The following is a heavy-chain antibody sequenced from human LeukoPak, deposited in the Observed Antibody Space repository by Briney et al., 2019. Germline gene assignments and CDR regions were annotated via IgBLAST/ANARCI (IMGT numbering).Heavy chain of an antibody. V-gene: IGHV1-69*13. Sequence: SVKVSCKASGGTFISYAISCVRQAPGQGLEWMGGIIPIFGTANYAQKFQGRVTITADESTSTAYMELSSLRSEDTAVYYCARGRTWNDGSLDYWGQGTLVTVSS. J-gene: IGHJ4*02. CDR2: IIPIFGTA. D-gene: IGHD1-1*01. CDR1: GGTFISYA. CDR3: ARGRTWNDGSLDY.